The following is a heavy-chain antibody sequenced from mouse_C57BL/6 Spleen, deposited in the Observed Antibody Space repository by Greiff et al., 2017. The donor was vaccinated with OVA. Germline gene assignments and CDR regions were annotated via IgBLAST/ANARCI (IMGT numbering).Heavy chain of an antibody. D-gene: IGHD3-1*01. V-gene: IGHV1-76*01. CDR1: GYTFTSYC. CDR3: AGDCEHSFDY. Sequence: QVQLQQSGAELVRPGASVKLSCKASGYTFTSYCMNWVKQRPGQGLEWIARIYPGGGNTYYNEKLKGKATMPAEKSSSTTYMRLSSLATADSAVYICAGDCEHSFDYWGQGTTLTVSS. J-gene: IGHJ2*01. CDR2: IYPGGGNT.